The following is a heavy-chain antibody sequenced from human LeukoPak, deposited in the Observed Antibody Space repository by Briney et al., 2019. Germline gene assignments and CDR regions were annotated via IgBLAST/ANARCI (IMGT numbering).Heavy chain of an antibody. CDR2: ISSSGSTI. V-gene: IGHV3-11*01. Sequence: GRSLRLSCAASGFTFSDYYMSWIRQAPGKGLEWVSYISSSGSTIYYADSVKGRFTISRDNAKNSLYLQMNSLRAEDTAVYYCASSPRGLVPLDYWGQGTLVTVSS. CDR3: ASSPRGLVPLDY. J-gene: IGHJ4*02. D-gene: IGHD3-16*01. CDR1: GFTFSDYY.